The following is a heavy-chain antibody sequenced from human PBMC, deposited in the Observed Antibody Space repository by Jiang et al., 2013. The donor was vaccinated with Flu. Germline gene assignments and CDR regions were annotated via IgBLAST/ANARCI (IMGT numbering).Heavy chain of an antibody. J-gene: IGHJ5*02. V-gene: IGHV1-46*01. CDR2: INPGSGSA. CDR3: ARTMAPIAGAGTGLGL. CDR1: GYTFTDYY. D-gene: IGHD6-13*01. Sequence: HSGAEVKKPGASVQVSCEASGYTFTDYYLHWVRQAPGQGLEWMGIINPGSGSAHYAQKFQGRVTMIRDTSTSTVYVELNSLRSDDTAVYYCARTMAPIAGAGTGLGLWGQGTLVTVSS.